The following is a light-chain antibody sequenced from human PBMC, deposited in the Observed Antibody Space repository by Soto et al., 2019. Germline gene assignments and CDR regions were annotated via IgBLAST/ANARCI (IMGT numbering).Light chain of an antibody. Sequence: EIVMTQSPATLSVSPGERVTLSCRASQSVSSNLAWYQQNPGQAPRLLIYGASTRATGIPGRFSGSGSGTDFTLTIVSLQSEDFAVYYCQQRRSWPPTITFGQGTRLEIK. J-gene: IGKJ5*01. CDR3: QQRRSWPPTIT. CDR2: GAS. CDR1: QSVSSN. V-gene: IGKV3-15*01.